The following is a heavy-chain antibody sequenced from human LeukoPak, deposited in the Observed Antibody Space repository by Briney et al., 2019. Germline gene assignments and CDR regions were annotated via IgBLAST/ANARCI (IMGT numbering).Heavy chain of an antibody. Sequence: PGGSLRLSCAASGFTFSSYSMNWVRQAPGKGLEWVSSISSSSSYIYYADSVKGRFTISRDNAKNSLYLQMNSLRAEDTAVYYCARDYPSLYDAFDIWGQGTMVTVSS. CDR2: ISSSSSYI. D-gene: IGHD3-16*02. J-gene: IGHJ3*02. CDR3: ARDYPSLYDAFDI. V-gene: IGHV3-21*01. CDR1: GFTFSSYS.